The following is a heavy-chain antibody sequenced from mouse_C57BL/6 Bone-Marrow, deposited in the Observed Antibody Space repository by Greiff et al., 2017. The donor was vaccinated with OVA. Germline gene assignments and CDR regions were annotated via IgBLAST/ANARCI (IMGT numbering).Heavy chain of an antibody. J-gene: IGHJ1*03. D-gene: IGHD1-1*01. CDR3: ARLFTTVVAHWYFDV. Sequence: QVQLQQSGPELVKPGASVKISCKASGYAFSSSWMNWVKQRPGKGLEWIGRIYPGDGDTNYNGKFKGKATLTADKSSSTAYMQLSSLTSEDSAVYFCARLFTTVVAHWYFDVWGTGTTVTVSS. CDR1: GYAFSSSW. V-gene: IGHV1-82*01. CDR2: IYPGDGDT.